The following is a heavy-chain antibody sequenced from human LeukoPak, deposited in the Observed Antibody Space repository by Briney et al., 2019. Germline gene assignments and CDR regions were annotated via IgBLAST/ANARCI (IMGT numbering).Heavy chain of an antibody. V-gene: IGHV1-18*01. Sequence: ASVKVSCKAPGYTFTSYGISWVRQAPGQGLEWMGWISAYNGNTNYAQKLPGRVTMTTDTSTSTAYMELRSLRSDDTAVYYCARVRGRDCSGGSCYSHRRTNYYYGMDVWGQGTTVTVSS. D-gene: IGHD2-15*01. J-gene: IGHJ6*02. CDR1: GYTFTSYG. CDR3: ARVRGRDCSGGSCYSHRRTNYYYGMDV. CDR2: ISAYNGNT.